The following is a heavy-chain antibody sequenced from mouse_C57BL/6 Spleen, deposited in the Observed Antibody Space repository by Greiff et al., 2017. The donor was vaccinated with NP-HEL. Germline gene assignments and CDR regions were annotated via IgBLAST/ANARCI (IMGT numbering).Heavy chain of an antibody. V-gene: IGHV5-16*01. Sequence: DVKLVESEGGLVQPGSSMKLSCTASGFTFSDYYMAWVRQVPEKGLEWVANINYDGSSTYYLDSLKSRFIISRDNAKNILYLQMSSLKSEDTATYYCARESGNYAMDYWGQGTSVTVSS. J-gene: IGHJ4*01. CDR2: INYDGSST. CDR3: ARESGNYAMDY. CDR1: GFTFSDYY. D-gene: IGHD1-1*01.